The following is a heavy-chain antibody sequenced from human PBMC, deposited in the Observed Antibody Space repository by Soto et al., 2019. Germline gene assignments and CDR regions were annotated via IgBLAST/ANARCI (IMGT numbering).Heavy chain of an antibody. D-gene: IGHD3-10*01. Sequence: WGSLRLSCAASGFTFSSYAMSWVRQAPGKGLEWVSAISGSGGSTYYADSVKGRFTISRDNSKNTLYLQMNSLRAEDTAVYYCAKAKPGSSGLTPRNYYYYYGMDVWGQGTTVTVSS. CDR2: ISGSGGST. J-gene: IGHJ6*02. V-gene: IGHV3-23*01. CDR1: GFTFSSYA. CDR3: AKAKPGSSGLTPRNYYYYYGMDV.